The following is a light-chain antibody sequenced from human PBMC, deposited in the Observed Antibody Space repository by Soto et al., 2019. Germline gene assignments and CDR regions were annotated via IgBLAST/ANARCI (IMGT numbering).Light chain of an antibody. CDR1: SSNIGNSY. CDR3: GTWDSSLTAGV. J-gene: IGLJ2*01. V-gene: IGLV1-51*01. CDR2: DNN. Sequence: QSVLTQPPSVSAAPGQKVTISCSGSSSNIGNSYVSWYQQLPGTAPKLLIYDNNKRPSGIPDRFSGSKSGTSATLGITGLQTGDEADYYCGTWDSSLTAGVFGGGTKLTGL.